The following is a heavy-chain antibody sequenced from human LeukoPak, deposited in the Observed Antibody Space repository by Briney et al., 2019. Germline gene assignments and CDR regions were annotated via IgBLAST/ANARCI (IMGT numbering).Heavy chain of an antibody. CDR1: GFTFSDYY. V-gene: IGHV3-11*01. J-gene: IGHJ4*02. Sequence: GGSLRLSCAASGFTFSDYYMSWIRQAPGKGLEWVSYISSSGNTIYYADSVKGRFTISRDNSKNTLYLQMNSLRAEDTAVYYCAKTASYYYDSSGYYTYWGQGTLVTVSS. D-gene: IGHD3-22*01. CDR3: AKTASYYYDSSGYYTY. CDR2: ISSSGNTI.